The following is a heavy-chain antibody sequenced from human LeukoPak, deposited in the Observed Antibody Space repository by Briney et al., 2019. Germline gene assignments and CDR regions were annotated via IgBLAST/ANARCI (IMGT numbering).Heavy chain of an antibody. J-gene: IGHJ4*02. CDR3: ARLRTGGFLDF. CDR1: GGSISSHY. Sequence: PSETLSLTCTVSGGSISSHYWKWTRQPPGKGLEWIGYIYYSGSTYYNPSLKSRVTISVDTSKNQFSLKLSSVTAADTAVYYCARLRTGGFLDFWGQGTLVTVSS. D-gene: IGHD1-14*01. CDR2: IYYSGST. V-gene: IGHV4-59*08.